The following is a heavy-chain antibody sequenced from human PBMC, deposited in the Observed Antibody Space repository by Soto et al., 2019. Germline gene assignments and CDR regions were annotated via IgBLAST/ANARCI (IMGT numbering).Heavy chain of an antibody. CDR1: GFTFSSYA. D-gene: IGHD4-17*01. V-gene: IGHV3-23*01. CDR3: AKEPRVLTYYGDYPYYFDY. CDR2: ISGSGGST. Sequence: LRLSCAASGFTFSSYAMSWVRQAPGKGLEWVSAISGSGGSTYYADSVKGRFTISRDNSKNTLYLQMNSLRAEDTAVYYCAKEPRVLTYYGDYPYYFDYWGQGTQVTVSS. J-gene: IGHJ4*02.